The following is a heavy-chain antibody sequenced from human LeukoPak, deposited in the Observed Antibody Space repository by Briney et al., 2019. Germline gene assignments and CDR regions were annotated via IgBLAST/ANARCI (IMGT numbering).Heavy chain of an antibody. Sequence: PPETLSLTCTVSGGSISSSSYYWGWIRQPPGKGLEWIGSIYYSGSTYYNPSLKSRVTISVDTSKNQFSLKLSSVTAADTAVYYCARDRYCSSTSCYPFDYWGQGTLGTVSS. D-gene: IGHD2-2*01. J-gene: IGHJ4*02. CDR1: GGSISSSSYY. V-gene: IGHV4-39*01. CDR3: ARDRYCSSTSCYPFDY. CDR2: IYYSGST.